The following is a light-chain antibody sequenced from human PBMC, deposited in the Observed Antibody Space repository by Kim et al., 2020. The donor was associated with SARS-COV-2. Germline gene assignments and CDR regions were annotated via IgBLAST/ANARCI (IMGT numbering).Light chain of an antibody. CDR2: DNN. CDR1: SSNLGNNY. Sequence: CSGSSSNLGNNYVSWYQQLPGTAPKLLIYDNNKRPSGIPDRFSGSKSGTSATLGITGLQTGDEADYYCGTWDNSLSAGYVFGTGTKVTVL. J-gene: IGLJ1*01. V-gene: IGLV1-51*01. CDR3: GTWDNSLSAGYV.